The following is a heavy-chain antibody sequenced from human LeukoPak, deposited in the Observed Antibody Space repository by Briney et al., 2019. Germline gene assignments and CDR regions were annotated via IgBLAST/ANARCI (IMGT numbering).Heavy chain of an antibody. CDR3: AKGSRIIVGSTGIDY. Sequence: GGSLRLSCAASGFTFSSYAMSWVRQAPGKGLEWVSAISGSGGNTYSADSVKGRFTISRDNSKNTLYLQMNSLRAEDTAIYYCAKGSRIIVGSTGIDYWGQGTLVTVSS. J-gene: IGHJ4*02. V-gene: IGHV3-23*01. CDR1: GFTFSSYA. CDR2: ISGSGGNT. D-gene: IGHD1-26*01.